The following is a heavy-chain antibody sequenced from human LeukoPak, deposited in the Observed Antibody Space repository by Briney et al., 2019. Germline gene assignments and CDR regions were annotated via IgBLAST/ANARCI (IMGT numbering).Heavy chain of an antibody. Sequence: ASVKVSCKASGYTFTSYGISWVRQAPGQGLEWMGWISAYNGNTNYAQKLQGRVTITADKSTSTAYMELSSLRSEDTAVYYCARATYDILTGYYPYYFDYWGQGTLVTVSS. V-gene: IGHV1-18*04. D-gene: IGHD3-9*01. CDR2: ISAYNGNT. J-gene: IGHJ4*02. CDR3: ARATYDILTGYYPYYFDY. CDR1: GYTFTSYG.